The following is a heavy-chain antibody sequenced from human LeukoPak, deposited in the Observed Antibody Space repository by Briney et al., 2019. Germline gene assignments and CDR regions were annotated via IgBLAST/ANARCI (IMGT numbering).Heavy chain of an antibody. CDR1: GFTFNSYG. CDR2: VSVSSTYI. J-gene: IGHJ4*02. D-gene: IGHD4-11*01. V-gene: IGHV3-21*01. CDR3: AKDSNSYYFDY. Sequence: GGSLRLSCVASGFTFNSYGMNWVRQAPGKGLEWVSSVSVSSTYIYYADSVKGRFTISRDNAKNSLYLQMNSLRAEDTAVYYCAKDSNSYYFDYWGQGTLATVSS.